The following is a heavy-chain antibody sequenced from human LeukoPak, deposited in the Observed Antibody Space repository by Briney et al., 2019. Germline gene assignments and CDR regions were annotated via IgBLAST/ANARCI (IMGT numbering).Heavy chain of an antibody. D-gene: IGHD6-13*01. J-gene: IGHJ4*02. CDR3: ARGVYIAAAQYAY. CDR2: IYYSGTT. Sequence: PSETLSLTCTVSGGSISSYYWSWIRQPPGKGLEWIGYIYYSGTTNYNPSLKSRVTISVDTSKNQFSLKLSSVTAADTAVHYCARGVYIAAAQYAYWGQGTLVTVSS. CDR1: GGSISSYY. V-gene: IGHV4-59*01.